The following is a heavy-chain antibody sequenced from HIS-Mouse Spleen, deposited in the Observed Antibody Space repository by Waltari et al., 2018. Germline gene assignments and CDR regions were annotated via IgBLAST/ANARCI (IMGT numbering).Heavy chain of an antibody. D-gene: IGHD1-26*01. CDR1: GGSISSYY. CDR3: ARGLVAAGIFDY. Sequence: QVQLQESGPGLVKPSETLSLTCTVSGGSISSYYWSWIRQPPGKGLEWIGYIYYSGSTNYNPSLKSRITISVDTSKNQFSLKPSSVTAADTAVYYCARGLVAAGIFDYWGQGTLVTVSS. J-gene: IGHJ4*02. CDR2: IYYSGST. V-gene: IGHV4-59*01.